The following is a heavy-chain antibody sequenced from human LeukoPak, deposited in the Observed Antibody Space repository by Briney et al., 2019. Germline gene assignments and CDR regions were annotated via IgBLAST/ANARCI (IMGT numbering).Heavy chain of an antibody. CDR3: ARDCGGDCYAGYYYGMDV. CDR2: IYTSGST. CDR1: GGSISSGSYY. J-gene: IGHJ6*02. D-gene: IGHD2-21*02. Sequence: SQTLSLTCTVSGGSISSGSYYWSWIRQPAGKGPEWIGRIYTSGSTNYNPSLKSRVTISVDTSKNQFSLKLSSVTAADTAVYYCARDCGGDCYAGYYYGMDVWGQGTTVTVSS. V-gene: IGHV4-61*02.